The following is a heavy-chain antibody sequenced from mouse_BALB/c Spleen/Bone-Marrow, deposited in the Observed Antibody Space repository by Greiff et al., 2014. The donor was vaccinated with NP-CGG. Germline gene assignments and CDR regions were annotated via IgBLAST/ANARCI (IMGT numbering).Heavy chain of an antibody. CDR2: IDPANGIT. CDR1: GFNIKDTF. D-gene: IGHD2-1*01. J-gene: IGHJ4*01. CDR3: ASSGNYEGGAMDY. V-gene: IGHV14-3*02. Sequence: VHAKQSGAELVKPGASVKLSCTASGFNIKDTFMHWMKQRPEQGLEWNGRIDPANGITKYDPKFQGKATITTDTSSNTAYLQLSSLTSEDTAVYYCASSGNYEGGAMDYWGQGTSVTVSS.